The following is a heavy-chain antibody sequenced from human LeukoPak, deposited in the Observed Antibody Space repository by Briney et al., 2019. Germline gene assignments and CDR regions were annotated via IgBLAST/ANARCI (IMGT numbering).Heavy chain of an antibody. CDR2: ISYDGSNK. J-gene: IGHJ4*02. CDR1: GFTFSRYA. V-gene: IGHV3-30*04. CDR3: AREFSYTAGWSSFDD. Sequence: GGSLRLSCAASGFTFSRYAMHWVRQAPGKGLEWVAVISYDGSNKYYADSVKGRFTISRDNSKNTLYLQMNSLRAEDTAVFYCAREFSYTAGWSSFDDWGQGTLVTASS. D-gene: IGHD2-2*02.